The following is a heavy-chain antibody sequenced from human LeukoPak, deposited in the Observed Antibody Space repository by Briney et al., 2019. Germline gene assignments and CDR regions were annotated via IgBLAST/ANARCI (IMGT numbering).Heavy chain of an antibody. J-gene: IGHJ6*03. Sequence: SETLSLTCAVYGGSFSGYYWSWIRQPPGKGLEWIGEINHSGSTNYNPSLKSRVTISVDTSKNQFSLKLSSVTAADTAVYYCARASQGGFYYYYYMDVWGKGTTVTVSS. CDR1: GGSFSGYY. CDR3: ARASQGGFYYYYYMDV. D-gene: IGHD3-16*01. V-gene: IGHV4-34*01. CDR2: INHSGST.